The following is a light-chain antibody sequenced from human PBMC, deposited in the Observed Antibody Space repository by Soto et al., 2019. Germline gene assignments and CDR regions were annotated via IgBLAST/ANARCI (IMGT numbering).Light chain of an antibody. CDR2: GAS. J-gene: IGKJ5*01. CDR1: QTIMNNY. CDR3: QQYGRSVPIT. Sequence: ELVLTQSPGTLSLSPGESATLSCRASQTIMNNYLAWYQQKPGQAPRLLIFGASSRATGIPDRFSGSGSGTDFTLTINRLEPEDFAVYYCQQYGRSVPITFGQGTRLEIK. V-gene: IGKV3-20*01.